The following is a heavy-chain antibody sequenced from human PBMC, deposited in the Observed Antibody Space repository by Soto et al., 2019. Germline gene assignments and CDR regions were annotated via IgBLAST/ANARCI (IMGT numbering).Heavy chain of an antibody. Sequence: EVQLLESGGGLVQPGGCPRLSCAASGSTFNTYAMTWVRQAPGKGLEWVSGITNGGGNTFYADSVKGRFTISRDNSKNTLYLQMSSLRAEDTAVYYCAKTTWSYYDSWGQGTLVTVSS. CDR2: ITNGGGNT. CDR1: GSTFNTYA. CDR3: AKTTWSYYDS. J-gene: IGHJ4*02. V-gene: IGHV3-23*01. D-gene: IGHD3-3*01.